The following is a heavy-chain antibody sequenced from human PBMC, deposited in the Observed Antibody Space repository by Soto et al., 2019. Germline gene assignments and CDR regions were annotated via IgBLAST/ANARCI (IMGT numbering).Heavy chain of an antibody. D-gene: IGHD2-2*01. CDR2: VSQNDNNK. V-gene: IGHV3-30-3*01. CDR3: ARDLLTAVTYVVY. CDR1: GLTFSRYE. J-gene: IGHJ4*02. Sequence: QVQLVESGRGVVEPGGSLRLSCSASGLTFSRYEMHWVRQAPGKGLEWVAAVSQNDNNKYYADSVRGRFTASRDNSENTLYLQMNTLRPEDTAVYYCARDLLTAVTYVVYWGQGTPVSVS.